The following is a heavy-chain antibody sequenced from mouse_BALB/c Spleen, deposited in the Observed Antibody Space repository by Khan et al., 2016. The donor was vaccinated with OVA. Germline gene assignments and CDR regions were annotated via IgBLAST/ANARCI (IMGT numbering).Heavy chain of an antibody. Sequence: EVQLVESGGDLVKPGGSLKLSCAASGFTFSSYSMSWVRPTPDKRLEWVASISSGGDYTYYPDSVKGRFTISRDNAKNTLYLQMSDLKSEDTAMYYCADHLTGSFVYWGQGTLVTVSA. J-gene: IGHJ3*01. D-gene: IGHD4-1*01. V-gene: IGHV5-6*01. CDR2: ISSGGDYT. CDR3: ADHLTGSFVY. CDR1: GFTFSSYS.